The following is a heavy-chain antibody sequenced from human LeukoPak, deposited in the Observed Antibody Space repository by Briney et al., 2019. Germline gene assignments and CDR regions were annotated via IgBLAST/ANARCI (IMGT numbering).Heavy chain of an antibody. Sequence: GGSLRLSCAASGFTFSGSAMHWVRQASGKGLEWVGRIRSKANSYATAYAASVKGRFTISRDDSKNTAYLQMNSLKTEDTAVYYCTSVGATLFDYWGQGTLVTVSS. CDR1: GFTFSGSA. V-gene: IGHV3-73*01. D-gene: IGHD1-26*01. J-gene: IGHJ4*02. CDR3: TSVGATLFDY. CDR2: IRSKANSYAT.